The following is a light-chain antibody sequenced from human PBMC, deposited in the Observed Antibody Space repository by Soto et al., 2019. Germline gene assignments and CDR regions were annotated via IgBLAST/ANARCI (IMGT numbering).Light chain of an antibody. CDR3: KQALQTPYT. V-gene: IGKV2-28*01. CDR1: QSLLHSDGYNY. CDR2: LGS. Sequence: DIVMTQSPLSLPVTPGEPASISCRSSQSLLHSDGYNYLDWYVQKPGQSPQLLIYLGSSRASGVPDRFSGSGSGTDFTLKISRVEAEDVGVYYCKQALQTPYTFGQGTKLEIK. J-gene: IGKJ2*01.